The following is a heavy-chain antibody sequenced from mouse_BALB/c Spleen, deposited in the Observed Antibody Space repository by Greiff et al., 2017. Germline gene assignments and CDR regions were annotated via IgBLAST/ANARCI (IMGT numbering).Heavy chain of an antibody. D-gene: IGHD1-2*01. V-gene: IGHV1-80*01. J-gene: IGHJ3*01. CDR1: GYAFSSYW. Sequence: VQLQQSGAELVRPGSSVKISCKASGYAFSSYWMNWVKQRPGQGLEWIGQIYPGDGDTNYNGKFKGKATLTADKSSSTAYMQLSSLTSEDSAVYFCARKAPGYGYSPYWGQGTLVTVSA. CDR2: IYPGDGDT. CDR3: ARKAPGYGYSPY.